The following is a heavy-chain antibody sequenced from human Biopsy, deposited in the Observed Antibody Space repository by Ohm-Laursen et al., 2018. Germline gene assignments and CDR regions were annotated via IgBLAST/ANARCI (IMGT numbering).Heavy chain of an antibody. D-gene: IGHD3-22*01. CDR2: ISNDGDIK. V-gene: IGHV3-30*04. J-gene: IGHJ4*02. CDR3: AKDRFPYTSGYSSVFEY. Sequence: SLRLSCTASGFTFSGCAMHWVRQAPGKGLEWVSLISNDGDIKYSADSMEGRFTISRDNSRNTLFLQMNSLKAEDTAVYYCAKDRFPYTSGYSSVFEYWGQGTLVTVSS. CDR1: GFTFSGCA.